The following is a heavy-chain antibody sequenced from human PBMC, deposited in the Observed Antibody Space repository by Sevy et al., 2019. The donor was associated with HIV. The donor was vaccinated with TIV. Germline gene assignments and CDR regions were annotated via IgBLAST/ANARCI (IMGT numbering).Heavy chain of an antibody. J-gene: IGHJ4*02. CDR2: ISYDGSNK. CDR3: AKVSGVADYGDSVGSRAYFDY. Sequence: GGSLRLSCAASGFTFSSYGMHWVRQAPGKGLEWVAVISYDGSNKYYADSVKGRFTISRDNSKNTLYLQMNSLRAEATAVYYCAKVSGVADYGDSVGSRAYFDYWGQGTLVTVSS. D-gene: IGHD4-17*01. CDR1: GFTFSSYG. V-gene: IGHV3-30*18.